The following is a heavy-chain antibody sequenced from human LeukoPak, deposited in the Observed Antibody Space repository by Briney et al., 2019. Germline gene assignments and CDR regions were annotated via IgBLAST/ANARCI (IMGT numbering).Heavy chain of an antibody. J-gene: IGHJ6*03. CDR2: ISAYNGNT. V-gene: IGHV1-18*01. D-gene: IGHD6-13*01. CDR3: ARASEKTYSSSWYDPPYYMDV. CDR1: GYTFTSYG. Sequence: ASVKVSCKASGYTFTSYGISWVRQAPGQGLEWMGWISAYNGNTNYAQKLQGRVTMTTDTSTSTAYMELRSLRSDDTAVYYCARASEKTYSSSWYDPPYYMDVWGKGTTVTVSS.